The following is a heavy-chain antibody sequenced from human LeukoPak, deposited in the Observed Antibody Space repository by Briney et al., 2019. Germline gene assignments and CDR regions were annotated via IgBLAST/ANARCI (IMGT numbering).Heavy chain of an antibody. CDR1: GGSISSNY. D-gene: IGHD6-13*01. V-gene: IGHV4-4*07. Sequence: PSETLSLTCTVSGGSISSNYWYWIRQPAGKGLEWIGRIYTSGSTNYNPSLKSRVTISVDTSKNQFSLNLSSVTAADTAAYYCARHRETAAGTMDYWGQGTLVTVSS. CDR2: IYTSGST. J-gene: IGHJ4*02. CDR3: ARHRETAAGTMDY.